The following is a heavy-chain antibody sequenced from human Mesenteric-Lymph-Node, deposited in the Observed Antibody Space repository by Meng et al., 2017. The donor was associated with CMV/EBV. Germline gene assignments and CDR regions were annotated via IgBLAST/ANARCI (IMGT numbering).Heavy chain of an antibody. D-gene: IGHD4-11*01. CDR1: GFTFSSYA. CDR2: ITGGGPNT. Sequence: GGSLRLSCAASGFTFSSYAMTWVRQAPGRGLEWVSAITGGGPNTDYADSVKGRFTISRDNSKNTLYLQMDSLRAEDTAVYYCARDPYSNYVRAFSLWGQGT. CDR3: ARDPYSNYVRAFSL. V-gene: IGHV3-23*01. J-gene: IGHJ3*01.